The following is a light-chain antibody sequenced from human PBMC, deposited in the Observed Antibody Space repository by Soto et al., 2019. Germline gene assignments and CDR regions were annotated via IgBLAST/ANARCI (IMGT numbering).Light chain of an antibody. V-gene: IGLV4-69*01. Sequence: QSVLTQSPSASASLGASVKLTCTLSSGHSSYAIAWHQQQPEKGPRYLMKLNSDGSHRKGDGIPDRFSGSSSGAERYLIISSLQSEDEADYYCQTWDTGIRVFGGGTKLTVL. CDR1: SGHSSYA. CDR3: QTWDTGIRV. J-gene: IGLJ3*02. CDR2: LNSDGSH.